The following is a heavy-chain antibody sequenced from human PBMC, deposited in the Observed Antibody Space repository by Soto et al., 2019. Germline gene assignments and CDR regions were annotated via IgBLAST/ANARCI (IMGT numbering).Heavy chain of an antibody. Sequence: LRLSCAASGFTFSSYEMNWVRQAPGKGLEWVSYISSSGSTIYYADSVKGRFTISRDNAKNSLYLQMNSLRAEDTAVYYCARAAPTSDTYYDILTGYYDGMDVWGQGTTVTVSS. CDR3: ARAAPTSDTYYDILTGYYDGMDV. CDR2: ISSSGSTI. J-gene: IGHJ6*02. D-gene: IGHD3-9*01. V-gene: IGHV3-48*03. CDR1: GFTFSSYE.